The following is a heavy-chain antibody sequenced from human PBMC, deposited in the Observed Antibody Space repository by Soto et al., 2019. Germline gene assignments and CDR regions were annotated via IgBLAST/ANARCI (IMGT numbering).Heavy chain of an antibody. CDR2: ISYDGSNK. CDR1: GFTFSSYG. CDR3: APLWSSGSYYDALDI. Sequence: GGSLRLSCAASGFTFSSYGMHWVRQAPGKGLEWVAVISYDGSNKYYADSVKGRFTISRDNSKNTLYLQMNSLRAEDTAVYYCAPLWSSGSYYDALDIWGQGTMVTVSS. J-gene: IGHJ3*02. V-gene: IGHV3-30*03. D-gene: IGHD1-26*01.